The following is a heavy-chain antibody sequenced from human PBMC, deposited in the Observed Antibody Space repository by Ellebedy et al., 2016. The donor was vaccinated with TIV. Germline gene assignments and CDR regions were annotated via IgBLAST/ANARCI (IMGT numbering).Heavy chain of an antibody. V-gene: IGHV4-38-2*02. CDR3: ARDYYGSLDY. Sequence: SETLSLTXTVSGYSITSDYYWGWTRQPPGKGLEWVGYVCHSGSPNNNPSLKSRLTMSLDTSKNQFSLKLSSVTAADTAVYYCARDYYGSLDYWGQGILVTVSS. D-gene: IGHD3-10*01. J-gene: IGHJ4*02. CDR1: GYSITSDYY. CDR2: VCHSGSP.